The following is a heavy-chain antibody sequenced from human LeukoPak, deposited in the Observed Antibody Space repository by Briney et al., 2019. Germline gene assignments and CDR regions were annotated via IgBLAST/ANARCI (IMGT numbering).Heavy chain of an antibody. CDR1: GYTFTSYD. CDR3: ARGGAVAGRGSNWFDP. CDR2: MNPNSGNT. D-gene: IGHD6-19*01. V-gene: IGHV1-8*01. Sequence: ASVKVSCKASGYTFTSYDINWVRQATGQGLEWMGWMNPNSGNTGYAQKFQGRVTMTKNTSISTAYMELSSLRSEDTAVYYCARGGAVAGRGSNWFDPWGQGTLVTVSS. J-gene: IGHJ5*02.